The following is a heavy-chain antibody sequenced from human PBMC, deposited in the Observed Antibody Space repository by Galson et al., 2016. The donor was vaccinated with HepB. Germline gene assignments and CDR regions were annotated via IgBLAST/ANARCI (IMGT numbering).Heavy chain of an antibody. D-gene: IGHD3-22*01. Sequence: SLRLSCAASGFIFSNYGMHWVRQAPGKGLEWVAVISFDGSNAYYGDSVKGRFTISRDNAKNSLYLQMSRLRAEDTAVYYCAKKWSYGDYSYFDSSGYKVDAFDIWGQGTMVTVSS. J-gene: IGHJ3*02. CDR2: ISFDGSNA. V-gene: IGHV3-30*18. CDR3: AKKWSYGDYSYFDSSGYKVDAFDI. CDR1: GFIFSNYG.